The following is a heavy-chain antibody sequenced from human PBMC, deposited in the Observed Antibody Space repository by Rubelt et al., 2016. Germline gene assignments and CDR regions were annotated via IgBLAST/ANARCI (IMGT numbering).Heavy chain of an antibody. D-gene: IGHD1-26*01. Sequence: GYADSVKGRFTISRDNAKNSLYLQMNSLRAEDTALYYCAKDKGSGSYYYYGMDVWGQGTTVTVSS. J-gene: IGHJ6*02. V-gene: IGHV3-9*01. CDR3: AKDKGSGSYYYYGMDV.